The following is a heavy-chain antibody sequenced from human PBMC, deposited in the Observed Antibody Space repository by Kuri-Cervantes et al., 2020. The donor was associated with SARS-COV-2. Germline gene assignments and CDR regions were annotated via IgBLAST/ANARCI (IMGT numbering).Heavy chain of an antibody. CDR2: INQDGSAR. J-gene: IGHJ4*02. Sequence: GESLKISCAASGFTFSGSWMSWVRQAPGKGLEWVANINQDGSARYCGESVQGRFTISRDNAKNSLYLQMNSLRDEDTAVYYCARVEYSSGWEPDYWGQGTLVTVSS. CDR1: GFTFSGSW. CDR3: ARVEYSSGWEPDY. V-gene: IGHV3-7*01. D-gene: IGHD6-19*01.